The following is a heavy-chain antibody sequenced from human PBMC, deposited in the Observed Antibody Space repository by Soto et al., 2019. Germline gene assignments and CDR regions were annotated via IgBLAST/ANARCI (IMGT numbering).Heavy chain of an antibody. D-gene: IGHD2-8*01. CDR2: IYWDDAK. Sequence: LSNKGKDEGWIRQPPGKALEWHARIYWDDAKRYSPSLKSRLTITKDPSKIQVVLTMTNMDPVDTATYYCAHSMLESVDIVIMVYAIRGYYFDYWGQGTLVTVSS. V-gene: IGHV2-5*02. J-gene: IGHJ4*02. CDR1: LSNKGKD. CDR3: AHSMLESVDIVIMVYAIRGYYFDY.